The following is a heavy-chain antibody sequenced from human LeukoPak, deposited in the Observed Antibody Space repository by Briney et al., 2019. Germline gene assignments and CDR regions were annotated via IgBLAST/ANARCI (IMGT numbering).Heavy chain of an antibody. CDR3: ARFCSGGSCTFDY. J-gene: IGHJ4*02. Sequence: PGGSLRLSCAASGFTFSTYWMHWVRQPPGKVLVWVSQINTDGNSTTYADSVKGRFTISRDNSKNTLYLQMNSLRAEDTAVYYCARFCSGGSCTFDYWGQGTLVTVSS. CDR1: GFTFSTYW. V-gene: IGHV3-74*01. D-gene: IGHD2-15*01. CDR2: INTDGNST.